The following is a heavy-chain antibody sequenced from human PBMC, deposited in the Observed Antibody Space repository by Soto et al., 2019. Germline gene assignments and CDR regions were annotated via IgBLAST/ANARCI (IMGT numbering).Heavy chain of an antibody. Sequence: QVQLVESGGGVVQPGRSLRLSCAASGFTFSSYGMHWVRQAPGKGLEWVAVISYDGSNKYYADSVKGRFTISRDNSKNTLYLQMNSLRAEDTAVYYCAKTIYFQSGPVAFSVDYWGQGTLVTVSS. CDR2: ISYDGSNK. D-gene: IGHD3-3*01. V-gene: IGHV3-30*18. J-gene: IGHJ4*02. CDR1: GFTFSSYG. CDR3: AKTIYFQSGPVAFSVDY.